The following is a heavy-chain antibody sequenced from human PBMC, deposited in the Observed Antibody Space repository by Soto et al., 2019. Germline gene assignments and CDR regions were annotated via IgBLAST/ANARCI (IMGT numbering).Heavy chain of an antibody. V-gene: IGHV3-74*03. J-gene: IGHJ4*02. CDR3: ARVETCSSTSCYSVFDY. D-gene: IGHD2-2*01. CDR2: INSDGSST. CDR1: GFTFSSYW. Sequence: EVQLVESGGGLVQPGGSLRLSCAASGFTFSSYWMHWVRQAPGKGLVWVSRINSDGSSTTYADSLKGRFTISRDNAKTTLYLQMNSLRAEDTAVYHCARVETCSSTSCYSVFDYWGQGTLVTVSS.